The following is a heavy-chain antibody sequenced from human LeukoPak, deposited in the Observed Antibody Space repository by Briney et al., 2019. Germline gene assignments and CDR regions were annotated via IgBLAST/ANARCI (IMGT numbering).Heavy chain of an antibody. J-gene: IGHJ4*02. V-gene: IGHV4-34*01. CDR2: INHSGST. CDR3: ARLPIRGKTYYGGYLGDY. CDR1: GGSFSGYY. D-gene: IGHD4-17*01. Sequence: PSETLSLTCAVYGGSFSGYYWSWIRQPPGKGLEWIREINHSGSTNYNPSLKSRVTISVDTSKNQFSLKLSSVTAADTAVYYCARLPIRGKTYYGGYLGDYWGQGTLVTVSS.